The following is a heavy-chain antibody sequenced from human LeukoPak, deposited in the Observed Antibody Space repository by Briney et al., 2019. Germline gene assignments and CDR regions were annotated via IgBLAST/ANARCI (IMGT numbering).Heavy chain of an antibody. J-gene: IGHJ4*02. Sequence: SETLSLTCTVSGGSISSGDYYWSWIRQPPGKGLEWIGYIYYSGSTYYNPSLKSRVTISVDTSKNQFSLKLSSVTAADTAVYYCARGGLIFRGGYFDYWGQGTLVTVSS. CDR2: IYYSGST. D-gene: IGHD3-10*01. CDR1: GGSISSGDYY. V-gene: IGHV4-30-4*01. CDR3: ARGGLIFRGGYFDY.